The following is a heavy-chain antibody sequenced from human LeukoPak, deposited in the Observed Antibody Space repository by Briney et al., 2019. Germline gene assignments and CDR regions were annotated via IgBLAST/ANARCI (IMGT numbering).Heavy chain of an antibody. J-gene: IGHJ4*02. D-gene: IGHD4-11*01. CDR3: AREGHDYSRRYYFDY. CDR2: IIPILGIA. Sequence: ASVKVSCKASGGTFSSYAISWVRQPPGQGLEWMGRIIPILGIANYAQKFQGRVTITADKSTSTAYMELSSLRSEDTAVYYCAREGHDYSRRYYFDYWGQGTLVTVSS. CDR1: GGTFSSYA. V-gene: IGHV1-69*04.